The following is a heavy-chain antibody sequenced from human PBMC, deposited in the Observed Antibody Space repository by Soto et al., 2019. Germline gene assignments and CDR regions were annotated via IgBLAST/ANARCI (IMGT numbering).Heavy chain of an antibody. CDR2: IYHSGST. Sequence: QLQLQESGSGLVKPSQTLSLTCAVSGGSISSGGYSCNWIRQPPGKGLEWIGYIYHSGSTYYNPTLKGRATISVDRSKNQFPRKRSSVTPANRAVYYGARVMTTVTTFDYWGQGTRVTVSS. V-gene: IGHV4-30-2*01. D-gene: IGHD4-17*01. J-gene: IGHJ4*02. CDR3: ARVMTTVTTFDY. CDR1: GGSISSGGYS.